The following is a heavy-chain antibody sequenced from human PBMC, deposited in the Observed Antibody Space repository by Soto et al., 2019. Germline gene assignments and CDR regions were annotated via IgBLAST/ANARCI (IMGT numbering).Heavy chain of an antibody. CDR1: GFTFGNYA. CDR3: AKKSLGSITLPAVYYFDY. J-gene: IGHJ4*02. V-gene: IGHV3-23*01. D-gene: IGHD7-27*01. Sequence: EVQLLESGGGLVQPGGSLRLSCAASGFTFGNYAFSWVRQAPGKGLEWVSVISGGGDATYYPDSVKGRFTTSRDNSKNTVYLQMNSLRAEDTAVYYCAKKSLGSITLPAVYYFDYWGQGTLVPVSS. CDR2: ISGGGDAT.